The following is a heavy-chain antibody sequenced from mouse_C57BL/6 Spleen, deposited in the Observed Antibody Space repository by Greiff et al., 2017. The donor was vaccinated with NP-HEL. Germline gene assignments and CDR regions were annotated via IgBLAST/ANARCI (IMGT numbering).Heavy chain of an antibody. J-gene: IGHJ4*01. CDR3: ARASSGTYAMDY. Sequence: EVQLQESGGGLVKPGGSLKLSCAASGFTFSSYAMSWVRQTPEKRLEWVATISDGGSYTYYPDNVKGRFTISRDNAKNNLYLQMSHLKSEDTAMYYCARASSGTYAMDYWGQGTSVTVSS. V-gene: IGHV5-4*01. D-gene: IGHD3-1*01. CDR1: GFTFSSYA. CDR2: ISDGGSYT.